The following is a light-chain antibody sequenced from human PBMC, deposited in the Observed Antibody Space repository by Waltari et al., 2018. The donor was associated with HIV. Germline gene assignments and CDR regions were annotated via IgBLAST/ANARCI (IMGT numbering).Light chain of an antibody. CDR2: DAS. Sequence: EVVLTQSPATLSLSPGERATLSCRASQSVSFFLAWYQQKPGQAPRLLIYDASTGATGTPARFSGSGSGTDFTLTISSLEPEDFAVYYCQHRFNWPRTTFGQGTQVE. CDR3: QHRFNWPRTT. CDR1: QSVSFF. J-gene: IGKJ1*01. V-gene: IGKV3-11*01.